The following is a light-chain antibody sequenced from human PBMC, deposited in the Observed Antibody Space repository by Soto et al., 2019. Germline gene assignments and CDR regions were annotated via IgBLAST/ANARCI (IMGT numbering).Light chain of an antibody. Sequence: IQMTQSPSSVSASVGDRVTISCRASQDISFWVAWYQQRPGKAPKLLISAASDLQTGVPSRFSGSGHGTDFTLTISSLQPEDFASYYCQQSDSFPFTFGEGTKVDIK. V-gene: IGKV1-12*02. J-gene: IGKJ4*01. CDR2: AAS. CDR1: QDISFW. CDR3: QQSDSFPFT.